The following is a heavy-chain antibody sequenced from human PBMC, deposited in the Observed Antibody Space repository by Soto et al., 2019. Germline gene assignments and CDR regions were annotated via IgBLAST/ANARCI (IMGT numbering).Heavy chain of an antibody. J-gene: IGHJ3*01. CDR1: GFSFSNYA. D-gene: IGHD3-22*01. CDR2: ISIGSGSI. V-gene: IGHV3-48*02. CDR3: VRDDRWAFDF. Sequence: ESGGGLVQPGGSRRVSCAAFGFSFSNYAMNWVRQAPGKGLEWVSYISIGSGSIFYADSVKGRFTISRDDAKNSLYMQMNTLRDEDTAVYYCVRDDRWAFDFWGQGTMVTVSS.